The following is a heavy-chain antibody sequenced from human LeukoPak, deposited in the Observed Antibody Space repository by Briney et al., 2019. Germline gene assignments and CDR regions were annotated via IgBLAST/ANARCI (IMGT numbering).Heavy chain of an antibody. J-gene: IGHJ4*02. D-gene: IGHD5-12*01. CDR1: GFTFSNYG. Sequence: PGGSLRLSCAASGFTFSNYGMTWVRQAPGKGLEWVSYISSSGSTILYADSVKGRFSISRDNAKNSLFLQMNSLRAEDTAVYYCARGAEATMLDYWGQGTLVTVSS. CDR3: ARGAEATMLDY. CDR2: ISSSGSTI. V-gene: IGHV3-48*04.